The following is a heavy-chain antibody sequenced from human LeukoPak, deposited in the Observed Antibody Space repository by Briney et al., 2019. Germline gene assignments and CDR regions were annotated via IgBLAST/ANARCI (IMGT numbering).Heavy chain of an antibody. D-gene: IGHD2-8*02. Sequence: SETLSLTCTVSGGSISRSSFYWGWIRQTPGKGLEWIGTMYYSGSTYYNPSLYSRVTISVDTSKNQFSLKLSSVTAADTAVYYCARGGTGYYFDYWGQGTLVTVSS. J-gene: IGHJ4*02. CDR2: MYYSGST. CDR1: GGSISRSSFY. CDR3: ARGGTGYYFDY. V-gene: IGHV4-39*07.